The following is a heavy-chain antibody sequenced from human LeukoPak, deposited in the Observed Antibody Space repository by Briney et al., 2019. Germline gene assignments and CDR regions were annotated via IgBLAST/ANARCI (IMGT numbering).Heavy chain of an antibody. V-gene: IGHV3-64*01. Sequence: GGSLRLFCPASGFTFSSNGMHWVRQAPGKGLESVSAIGSNGGSTYYTNSVKGRFTISRDNSKNTLYLQMGSLRAEDMAVYYCAKTVVPAADYYYYYYYMDVWGKGTTVTAS. D-gene: IGHD2-2*01. CDR3: AKTVVPAADYYYYYYYMDV. CDR2: IGSNGGST. CDR1: GFTFSSNG. J-gene: IGHJ6*03.